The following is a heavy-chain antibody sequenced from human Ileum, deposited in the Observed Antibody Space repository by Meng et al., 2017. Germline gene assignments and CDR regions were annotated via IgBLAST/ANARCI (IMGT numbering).Heavy chain of an antibody. CDR3: AIMVLPGN. D-gene: IGHD2-8*01. CDR2: INSDGSSR. V-gene: IGHV3-74*01. CDR1: GFTFSSYW. J-gene: IGHJ4*02. Sequence: EVQLVESGGGLVQPGGSLRVSCAASGFTFSSYWMHWVRQAPGKGLVWVSRINSDGSSRSYADTVQGRFTISRDNAKNTLYLQMNNLRAEDTAVYYCAIMVLPGNWGQGTLVTVSS.